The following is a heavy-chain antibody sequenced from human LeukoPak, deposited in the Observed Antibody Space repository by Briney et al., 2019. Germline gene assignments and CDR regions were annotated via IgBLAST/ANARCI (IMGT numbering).Heavy chain of an antibody. CDR3: ARDGASHPSIYYFDY. D-gene: IGHD4-17*01. CDR1: GFTFSSYE. CDR2: ISSGGGGI. J-gene: IGHJ4*02. Sequence: GGSLRLSCAASGFTFSSYEMNWVRQAPGKGLEWVSYISSGGGGIFYADSVKGWFTISRDNAKNSLHLQMNSLRAEDTAVYYCARDGASHPSIYYFDYWGQGTLVTVSS. V-gene: IGHV3-48*03.